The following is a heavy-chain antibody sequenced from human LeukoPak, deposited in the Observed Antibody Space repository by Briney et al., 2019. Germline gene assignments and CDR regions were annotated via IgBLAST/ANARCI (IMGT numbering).Heavy chain of an antibody. D-gene: IGHD1-26*01. CDR1: GFTFSSYG. CDR2: IRYDGSNK. Sequence: GGSLRLSCAASGFTFSSYGMHWVRQAPGKGLEWVAFIRYDGSNKYYADSVKGRFTISRDNSKNTLYLQMNSLRAEDTAVYYCARIPYSESYYDYWGQGTLVTVSS. J-gene: IGHJ4*02. CDR3: ARIPYSESYYDY. V-gene: IGHV3-30*02.